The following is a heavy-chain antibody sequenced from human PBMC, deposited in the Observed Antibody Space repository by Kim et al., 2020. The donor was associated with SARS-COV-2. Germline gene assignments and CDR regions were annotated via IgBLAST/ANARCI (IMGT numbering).Heavy chain of an antibody. J-gene: IGHJ6*02. CDR2: IKQDGSEN. D-gene: IGHD6-6*01. CDR1: GFTFSSYW. CDR3: AREWGSSNPQVYYYYGMDV. V-gene: IGHV3-7*03. Sequence: GGSLRLSCAASGFTFSSYWMSWVRQAPGKGLEWVANIKQDGSENYYVDSVKGRFTISRDNAKNSLYLQMNSLRAEDTAVYYCAREWGSSNPQVYYYYGMDVWGQGTTVTVSS.